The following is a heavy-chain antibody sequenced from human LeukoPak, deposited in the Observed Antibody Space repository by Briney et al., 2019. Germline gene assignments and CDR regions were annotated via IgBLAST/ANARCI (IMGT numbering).Heavy chain of an antibody. J-gene: IGHJ4*02. V-gene: IGHV3-30*03. CDR1: GFTFSSYG. D-gene: IGHD6-19*01. CDR2: ISFDGSSK. Sequence: GGSLRLSCAASGFTFSSYGFHWVRQAPGKGLEWVALISFDGSSKYYADPVKGRFTISRDNSKNILYLQMNSLRAEDTAIYYCARDVTYSRGWYGAFDYWGQGTLVTVSS. CDR3: ARDVTYSRGWYGAFDY.